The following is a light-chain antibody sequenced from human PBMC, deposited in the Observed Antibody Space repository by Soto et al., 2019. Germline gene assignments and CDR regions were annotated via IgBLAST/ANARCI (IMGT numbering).Light chain of an antibody. Sequence: DIQMTQSPSSLSASVGYRVTITCRASQDISVDLAWYQQKPGKVPKLLIYSASTLQSGAPSRFSGSGYGTDFTLTISSLQPEDVATYSCQKFNTAPLTFRQGTRLEIK. CDR2: SAS. V-gene: IGKV1-27*01. CDR1: QDISVD. J-gene: IGKJ5*01. CDR3: QKFNTAPLT.